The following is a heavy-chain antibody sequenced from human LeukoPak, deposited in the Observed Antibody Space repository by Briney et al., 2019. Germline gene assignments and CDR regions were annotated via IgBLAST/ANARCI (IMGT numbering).Heavy chain of an antibody. CDR2: IYSSGST. J-gene: IGHJ2*01. V-gene: IGHV4-59*08. CDR1: GGSISNYF. Sequence: SETLSLTCSVSGGSISNYFWTWIRQPPGKGLEWIGYIYSSGSTYYNPSLKSRVTISVDTSKNQFSLKLSSVTAADTAVYYCARTYYYGSGTNCYFDLWGRGTLVTVSS. CDR3: ARTYYYGSGTNCYFDL. D-gene: IGHD3-10*01.